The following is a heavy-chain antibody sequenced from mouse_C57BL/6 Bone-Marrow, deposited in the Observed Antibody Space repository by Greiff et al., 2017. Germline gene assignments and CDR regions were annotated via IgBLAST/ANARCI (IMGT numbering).Heavy chain of an antibody. CDR1: GFNIKDDY. CDR3: TTYGYYPWFAY. J-gene: IGHJ3*01. D-gene: IGHD2-3*01. CDR2: IDPENGDT. V-gene: IGHV14-4*01. Sequence: EVQLQQSGAELVRPGASVKLSCTASGFNIKDDYMHWVKQRPEQGLEWIGWIDPENGDTEYASKFQGKATITADTSSNTAYLQLSSLTSADTAVYYCTTYGYYPWFAYWGQGTLVTVSA.